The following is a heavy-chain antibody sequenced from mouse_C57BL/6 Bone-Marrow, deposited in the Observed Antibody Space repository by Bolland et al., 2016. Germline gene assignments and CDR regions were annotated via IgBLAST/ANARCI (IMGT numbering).Heavy chain of an antibody. J-gene: IGHJ3*01. CDR3: ARPLGGMAMDY. D-gene: IGHD1-1*02. V-gene: IGHV1-55*01. Sequence: NEKFKSKATLTVDTSSSTAYMQLSSLTSEDSAVYYCARPLGGMAMDYWGQGTLV.